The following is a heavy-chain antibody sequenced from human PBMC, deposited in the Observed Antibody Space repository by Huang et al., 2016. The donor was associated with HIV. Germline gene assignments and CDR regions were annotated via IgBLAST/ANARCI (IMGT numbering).Heavy chain of an antibody. Sequence: EVQLSESGGGLVQPGGSLRLSCAASGFTFRNFVMSWVRQPPGKGRERVSTVTGRGGAKYYADSVKRRFTISRDNSRSTLYLEMTSLRVDDTAVYYCGPYDYRGQGTLVSVSS. CDR1: GFTFRNFV. J-gene: IGHJ4*02. V-gene: IGHV3-23*01. CDR3: GPYDY. CDR2: VTGRGGAK.